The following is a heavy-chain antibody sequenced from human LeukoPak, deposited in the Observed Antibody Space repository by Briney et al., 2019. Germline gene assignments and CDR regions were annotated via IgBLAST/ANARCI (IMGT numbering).Heavy chain of an antibody. CDR2: IKSKTDGGTT. CDR3: TKETYYYDSSGYYGGDY. D-gene: IGHD3-22*01. CDR1: GFTFSNAW. V-gene: IGHV3-15*01. J-gene: IGHJ4*02. Sequence: GGSLRLSCAASGFTFSNAWRSWLRQAPGKGLEWVGRIKSKTDGGTTDYAAPVKGRFTISRDDSKNTLYLQMNSLKTEDTAVYYCTKETYYYDSSGYYGGDYWGQGTLVTVSS.